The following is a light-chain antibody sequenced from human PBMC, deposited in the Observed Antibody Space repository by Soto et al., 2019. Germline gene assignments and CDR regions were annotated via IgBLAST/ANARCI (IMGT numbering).Light chain of an antibody. V-gene: IGLV1-40*01. CDR2: DNT. CDR1: SSNIGAGYD. Sequence: QSVLTQPPSVSGAPGQRVTISCTGSSSNIGAGYDVHWYQQLPGTAPKLLIYDNTNRPSGVPDRFSVSKSGTSASLAITGRQAEDEADYYCQSYDSSLSGSVFGGGTKVTVL. J-gene: IGLJ2*01. CDR3: QSYDSSLSGSV.